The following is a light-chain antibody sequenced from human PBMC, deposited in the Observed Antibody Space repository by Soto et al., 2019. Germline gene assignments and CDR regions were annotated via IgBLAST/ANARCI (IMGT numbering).Light chain of an antibody. CDR3: SSFTTTNTWV. V-gene: IGLV2-14*01. J-gene: IGLJ3*02. CDR1: SSDLGRYNY. Sequence: QSALTQPASVSGSPGQSITISCTGTSSDLGRYNYVSWFQHHPGKAPKLLIYEVLNRPSGVSNRFSGSKSGNTASLTISGLQAEDEADYYCSSFTTTNTWVFGGGTKVTVL. CDR2: EVL.